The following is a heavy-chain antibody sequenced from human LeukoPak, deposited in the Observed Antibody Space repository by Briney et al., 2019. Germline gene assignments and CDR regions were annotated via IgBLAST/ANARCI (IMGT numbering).Heavy chain of an antibody. CDR2: ITPIFGTA. J-gene: IGHJ4*02. CDR3: ASAGYNWNYCFDY. CDR1: GGTFSSYA. D-gene: IGHD1-7*01. V-gene: IGHV1-69*05. Sequence: GASVKVSCKASGGTFSSYAISWVRQAPGQGLEWMGGITPIFGTANYAQKFQGRVTITTDESTSTAYMELSSLRSEDTAVYYCASAGYNWNYCFDYWGQGTLVTVSS.